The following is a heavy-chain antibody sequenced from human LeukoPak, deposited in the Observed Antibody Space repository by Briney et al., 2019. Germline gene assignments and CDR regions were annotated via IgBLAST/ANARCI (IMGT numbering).Heavy chain of an antibody. J-gene: IGHJ4*02. CDR1: GFTFSSYA. V-gene: IGHV3-23*01. D-gene: IGHD6-6*01. CDR3: ARGDSSSSVGTFDY. CDR2: ISGSGGST. Sequence: GGSLRLSCAASGFTFSSYAMSWVRQAPGKGLEWVSAISGSGGSTYYADSVKGRFTISRDNSKNTLYLQMNSLRAEDTAVYYCARGDSSSSVGTFDYWGQGTLVTVSS.